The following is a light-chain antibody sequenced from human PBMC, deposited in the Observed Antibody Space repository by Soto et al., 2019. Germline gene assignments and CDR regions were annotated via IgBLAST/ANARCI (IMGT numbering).Light chain of an antibody. J-gene: IGKJ1*01. V-gene: IGKV3-20*01. CDR3: HQYSRSPRT. CDR2: GAS. CDR1: QTITNYY. Sequence: EILLTQSPGTLSLSPGERATLSCRASQTITNYYLAWYQQKPGQAPRLLIYGASNRATGIPDRFSGSGSGTDFALTIRRLEPEDFAVYSCHQYSRSPRTFGQGTKVEIK.